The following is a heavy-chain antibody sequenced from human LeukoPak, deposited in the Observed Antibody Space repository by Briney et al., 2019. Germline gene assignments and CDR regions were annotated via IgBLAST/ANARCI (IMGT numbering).Heavy chain of an antibody. CDR3: ARLRRSGDSGSVYYYYDY. J-gene: IGHJ4*02. V-gene: IGHV3-21*01. Sequence: GGSLTLSCAASGLTFTSFSFRWVRQAPGKGLECVSSINSVATYIYYADSVRGRFTSSRDNAKNTVYLQMDILRAEDTGVYYCARLRRSGDSGSVYYYYDYWGQGTLVTVSS. CDR2: INSVATYI. D-gene: IGHD3-22*01. CDR1: GLTFTSFS.